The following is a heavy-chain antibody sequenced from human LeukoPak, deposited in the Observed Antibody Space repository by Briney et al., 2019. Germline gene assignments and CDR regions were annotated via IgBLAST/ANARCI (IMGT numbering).Heavy chain of an antibody. CDR2: ISSSSSTI. V-gene: IGHV3-48*02. CDR3: ARDYYDCSGRHPPDY. Sequence: GGSLRLSCAASGFTFSSYSMNWVRQAPGKGLEWVSYISSSSSTIYYADSVKGRFTISRDNAKNSLYLQMNSLRDEDTAVYYCARDYYDCSGRHPPDYWGQGTLVTVSS. CDR1: GFTFSSYS. D-gene: IGHD3-22*01. J-gene: IGHJ4*02.